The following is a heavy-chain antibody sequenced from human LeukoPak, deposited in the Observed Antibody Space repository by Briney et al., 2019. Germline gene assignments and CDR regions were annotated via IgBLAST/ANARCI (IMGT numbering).Heavy chain of an antibody. CDR1: GGSIRSSTYY. V-gene: IGHV4-61*05. CDR2: IYYSGST. D-gene: IGHD3-10*01. J-gene: IGHJ4*02. Sequence: SETLSLTCTVSGGSIRSSTYYWGWIRQPPGKGLEWIGYIYYSGSTNYNPSLKSRVTMSLDTSKNQFSLTLSSVTAADTAVYYCARTNYYGSGSYYFDYWGQGTLVTVSS. CDR3: ARTNYYGSGSYYFDY.